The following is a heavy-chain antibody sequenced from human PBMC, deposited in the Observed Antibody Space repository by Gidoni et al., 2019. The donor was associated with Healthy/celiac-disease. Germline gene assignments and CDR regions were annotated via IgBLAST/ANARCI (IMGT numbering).Heavy chain of an antibody. Sequence: QVQLVQSGAEVKKPGASVKVSCKASGYTFTGYYMHWVRQAPGQGLEWMGWINPNSGGTNYAQKCQGRVTMTRDTSISTAYMELSRLRSDDTAVYYCATKSGAAAGTGGFDPWGQGTLVTVSS. CDR1: GYTFTGYY. J-gene: IGHJ5*02. CDR3: ATKSGAAAGTGGFDP. V-gene: IGHV1-2*02. CDR2: INPNSGGT. D-gene: IGHD6-13*01.